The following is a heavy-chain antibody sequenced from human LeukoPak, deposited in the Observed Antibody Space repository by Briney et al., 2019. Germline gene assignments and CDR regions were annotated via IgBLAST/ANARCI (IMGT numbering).Heavy chain of an antibody. CDR1: GFTFSSYA. V-gene: IGHV3-23*01. D-gene: IGHD3-10*01. CDR2: ISGSGGGT. Sequence: GGSLRLSCAASGFTFSSYAMSWVRQAPGKGLEWVSAISGSGGGTHYADSVKGRFTISRDNSKNTLYLLMNSLRAEDTAVYYCAKYYYGSGSYSRYDAFDIWGQGTMVTVSS. J-gene: IGHJ3*02. CDR3: AKYYYGSGSYSRYDAFDI.